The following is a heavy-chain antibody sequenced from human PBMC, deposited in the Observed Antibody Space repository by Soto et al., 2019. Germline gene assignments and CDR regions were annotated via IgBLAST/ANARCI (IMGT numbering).Heavy chain of an antibody. CDR3: AKRPSTWGYYYYYMDV. CDR2: ISGSGGST. Sequence: EVQLLESGGGLVQPGGSLRLSCAASGFTFSSYAMSWVRQAPGKGLEWVSAISGSGGSTYYADSVKGRFTISRDNSKNTLYLQMNSLRAEDTAVYYCAKRPSTWGYYYYYMDVWGKGTTDTVSS. D-gene: IGHD1-26*01. J-gene: IGHJ6*03. CDR1: GFTFSSYA. V-gene: IGHV3-23*01.